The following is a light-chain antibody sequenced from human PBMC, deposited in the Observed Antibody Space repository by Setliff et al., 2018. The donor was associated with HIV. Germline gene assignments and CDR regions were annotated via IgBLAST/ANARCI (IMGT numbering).Light chain of an antibody. CDR1: QDVSTA. Sequence: AIQLTQSPSSLSASVGDRVTITCRASQDVSTALAWYQQKPGKAPKLLIYDASSLQSGVPSRFSGIGSGTDFTLTISSLQPEDFATFYCQQYNTYSTFGNGTKVDIK. V-gene: IGKV1-13*02. J-gene: IGKJ1*01. CDR3: QQYNTYST. CDR2: DAS.